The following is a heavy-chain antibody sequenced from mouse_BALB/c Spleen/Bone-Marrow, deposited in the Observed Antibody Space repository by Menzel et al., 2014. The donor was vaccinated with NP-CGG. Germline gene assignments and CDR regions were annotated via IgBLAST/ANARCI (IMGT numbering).Heavy chain of an antibody. J-gene: IGHJ4*01. CDR2: IAPGSGNT. Sequence: DLVKPGASVKLSCKASGYTFTSYWINWIKQRPGQGLEWIGRIAPGSGNTYYNEMFKGKATLTVDTSSSTAYIQLSSLSSEDSPVYFCARSPMITESYAMDHWGQATSVTVSS. D-gene: IGHD2-4*01. CDR1: GYTFTSYW. CDR3: ARSPMITESYAMDH. V-gene: IGHV1S41*01.